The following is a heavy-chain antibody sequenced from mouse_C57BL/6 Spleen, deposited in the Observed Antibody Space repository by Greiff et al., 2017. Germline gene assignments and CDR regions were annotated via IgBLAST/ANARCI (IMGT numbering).Heavy chain of an antibody. Sequence: VQLQQSGAELVRPGTSVKLSCKASGYTFTSYWMHWVKQRPGQGLEWIGVIDPSDSYTNYNQKFKGKATLTVDTSSSTAYMQLSSLTSEDSAVYYCARLEDLWYFDVWGTGTTVTVSS. J-gene: IGHJ1*03. CDR2: IDPSDSYT. CDR3: ARLEDLWYFDV. CDR1: GYTFTSYW. V-gene: IGHV1-59*01.